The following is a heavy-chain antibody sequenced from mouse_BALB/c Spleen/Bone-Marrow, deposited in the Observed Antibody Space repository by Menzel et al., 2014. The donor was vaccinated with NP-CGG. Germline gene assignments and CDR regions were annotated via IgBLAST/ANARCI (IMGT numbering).Heavy chain of an antibody. CDR1: GYTFSSYW. CDR3: ARWVPYWEFAY. Sequence: QVQLQQSGAELMKPGASVKISCKATGYTFSSYWIEWVKQRPGHGLEWIGEILPGSGSTNYNEKFKGKATFTADTSSSTAYMQLSSLTSEDSAVYYCARWVPYWEFAYWGQGTLVTVSA. J-gene: IGHJ3*01. V-gene: IGHV1-9*01. CDR2: ILPGSGST. D-gene: IGHD4-1*01.